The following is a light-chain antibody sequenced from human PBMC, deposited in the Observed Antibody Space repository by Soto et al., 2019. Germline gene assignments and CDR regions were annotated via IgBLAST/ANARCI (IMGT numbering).Light chain of an antibody. CDR1: QSISSY. CDR3: KQSYSTPWG. J-gene: IGKJ1*01. Sequence: DIHITQSPSALSGYVPPTVPLTFPSSQSISSYLNWYQQKPGKDPKLLIYAASSLQSGVPSRFSGSGSGTDFTLTISSLQTEDFATYYCKQSYSTPWGFGKGTKVDIK. V-gene: IGKV1-39*01. CDR2: AAS.